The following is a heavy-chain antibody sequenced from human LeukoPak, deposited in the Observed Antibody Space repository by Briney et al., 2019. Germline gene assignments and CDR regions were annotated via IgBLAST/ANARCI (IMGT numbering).Heavy chain of an antibody. CDR1: GFSLSTSGMR. D-gene: IGHD3-22*01. Sequence: SGPALVKPTQTLTLTCTFSGFSLSTSGMRVSWLRQPPGKALEWLARLEWDDDKFYRTSLKTRLTISKDTSKNQVVLTMTNMDPVDTATYYCARTQYYYDSSGYYFFDYWGQGTLVTVSS. CDR3: ARTQYYYDSSGYYFFDY. J-gene: IGHJ4*02. CDR2: LEWDDDK. V-gene: IGHV2-70*04.